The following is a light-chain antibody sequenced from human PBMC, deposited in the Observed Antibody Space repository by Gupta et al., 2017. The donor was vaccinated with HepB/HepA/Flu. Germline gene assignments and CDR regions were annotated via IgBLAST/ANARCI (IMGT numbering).Light chain of an antibody. V-gene: IGLV1-44*01. CDR1: SSNIGSNT. CDR3: AAWDDSLNGRV. CDR2: SNN. J-gene: IGLJ3*02. Sequence: SVLTQPPSASGTPGQRVTISCSGSSSNIGSNTVNWYQQLPGTAPKLLIYSNNQRPSGVPDRFSGSKSGTSASLAISGLRSEDEADYYCAAWDDSLNGRVFGGGTKLTVL.